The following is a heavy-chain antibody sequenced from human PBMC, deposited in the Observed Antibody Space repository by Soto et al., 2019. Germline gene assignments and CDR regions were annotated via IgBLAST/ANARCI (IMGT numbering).Heavy chain of an antibody. CDR2: ISSSGGST. CDR1: GFTFSSYA. J-gene: IGHJ3*02. V-gene: IGHV3-23*01. D-gene: IGHD3-22*01. Sequence: EVQLLESGGGLVQPGRSLRLSCAASGFTFSSYAMGWVRQAPGKGLEWVSAISSSGGSTYYADSVKGRFTISRDNSKNTLYLQMNSLRAEDTALYYCAKRLVVAAFDIWGQGTMVTVSS. CDR3: AKRLVVAAFDI.